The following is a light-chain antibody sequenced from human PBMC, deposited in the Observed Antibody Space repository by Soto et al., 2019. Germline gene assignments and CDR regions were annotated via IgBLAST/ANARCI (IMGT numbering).Light chain of an antibody. V-gene: IGKV1-5*01. CDR3: QQYKISHLT. Sequence: DIQIIDIASCLNAYVGDRVTITCRASQSLDNWLAWYQQRPGKAPKLLTFDASTLESGVSSRFSGSGSGTEFTLTISSLQPDDLATYYCQQYKISHLTFGRGTKVDIK. J-gene: IGKJ4*01. CDR1: QSLDNW. CDR2: DAS.